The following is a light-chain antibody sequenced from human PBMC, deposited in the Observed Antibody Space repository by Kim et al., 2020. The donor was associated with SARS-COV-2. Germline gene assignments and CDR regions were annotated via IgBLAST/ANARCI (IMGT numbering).Light chain of an antibody. CDR3: QHFSSFPYT. CDR2: LAS. J-gene: IGKJ2*01. Sequence: DIQMSQSPSTLSASVGDRVTITCRASEAIETWLAWYQQKPGKVPSLLIYLASTLENGVPSRFSGSGSGTEFTLTINGLQPDDFATYYCQHFSSFPYTIGQGTKLEI. CDR1: EAIETW. V-gene: IGKV1-5*03.